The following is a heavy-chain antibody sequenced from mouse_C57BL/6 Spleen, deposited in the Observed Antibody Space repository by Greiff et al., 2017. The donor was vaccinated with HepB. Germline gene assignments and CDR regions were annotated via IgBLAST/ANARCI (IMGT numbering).Heavy chain of an antibody. CDR2: ISSGGDYI. CDR1: GFTFSSYA. J-gene: IGHJ4*01. CDR3: TRDPSYYSNYDAMDY. D-gene: IGHD2-5*01. Sequence: EVKLVESGEGLVKPGGSLKLSCAASGFTFSSYAMSWVRQTPEKRLEWVAYISSGGDYIYYADTVKGRFTISRDNVRNTLYLQMSSLKSEDTAMYYCTRDPSYYSNYDAMDYWGQGTSVTVSS. V-gene: IGHV5-9-1*02.